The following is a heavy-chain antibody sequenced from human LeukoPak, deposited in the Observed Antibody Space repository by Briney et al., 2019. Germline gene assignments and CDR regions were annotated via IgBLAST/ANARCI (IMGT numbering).Heavy chain of an antibody. J-gene: IGHJ5*02. D-gene: IGHD3-10*01. CDR1: GGSISRSTYY. V-gene: IGHV4-39*01. Sequence: SETLSLTCTVSGGSISRSTYYWGWIRQSPGEGLEWIGSIYYSGYTYYSPSLKSRLTIFVDTSKNQFSLKLSSVTAADTAVYYCARQGGDSMVRGVIKDWFGPWGQGTLVTVSS. CDR2: IYYSGYT. CDR3: ARQGGDSMVRGVIKDWFGP.